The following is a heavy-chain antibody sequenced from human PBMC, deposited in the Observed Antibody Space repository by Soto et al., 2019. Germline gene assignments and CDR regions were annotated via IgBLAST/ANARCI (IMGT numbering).Heavy chain of an antibody. V-gene: IGHV4-31*03. J-gene: IGHJ1*01. CDR2: IYYSGST. CDR3: AKTTVVRSEYFQH. CDR1: GGSISSGGYY. Sequence: SETLSLTCTVSGGSISSGGYYWSWIRQHPGKGLEWIGYIYYSGSTYYNPSLKSRVTISVDTSKNQFSLKLSSVTAADTAVYYCAKTTVVRSEYFQHWGQGTLVTLSS. D-gene: IGHD4-17*01.